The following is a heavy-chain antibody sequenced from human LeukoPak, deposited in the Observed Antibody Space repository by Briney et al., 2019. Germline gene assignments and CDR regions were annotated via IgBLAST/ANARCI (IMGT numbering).Heavy chain of an antibody. J-gene: IGHJ4*02. Sequence: QPGGSLRLSCAASGFTFSSYAMSWVRQAPGKGLEWVSAISGSGGSTYYADSVKGRFTISRDNSKNTLYLQMNSLRAEDTAVYYCAKVSLYDYVWGSYVYYFDYWGQGTLVTVSS. CDR3: AKVSLYDYVWGSYVYYFDY. CDR1: GFTFSSYA. CDR2: ISGSGGST. V-gene: IGHV3-23*01. D-gene: IGHD3-16*01.